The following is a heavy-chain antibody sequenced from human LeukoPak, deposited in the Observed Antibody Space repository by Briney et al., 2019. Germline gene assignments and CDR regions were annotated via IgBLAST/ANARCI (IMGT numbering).Heavy chain of an antibody. CDR1: GGSISSSSYY. D-gene: IGHD6-13*01. V-gene: IGHV4-39*07. J-gene: IGHJ5*02. CDR3: AGVIAAAGTKWFDP. Sequence: SETLSLTCTVSGGSISSSSYYWGWTRQPPGKGLEWIGSIYYSGSTYYNPSLKSRVTISVDTSKNQFSLKLSSVTAADTAVYYCAGVIAAAGTKWFDPWGQGTLVTVSS. CDR2: IYYSGST.